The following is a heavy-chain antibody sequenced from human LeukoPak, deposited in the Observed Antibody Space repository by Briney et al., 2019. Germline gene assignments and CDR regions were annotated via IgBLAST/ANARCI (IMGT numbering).Heavy chain of an antibody. CDR2: IRYDGSNK. D-gene: IGHD3-10*01. Sequence: GVSLRLSCAASGFTFSSYGMHWVRQAPGKGLEWVAFIRYDGSNKYYADSVKGRFTISRDNSKNTLYLQMNSLRAEDTAVYYCAKDLYGSGSAFDYWGQGTLVTVSS. J-gene: IGHJ4*02. V-gene: IGHV3-30*02. CDR3: AKDLYGSGSAFDY. CDR1: GFTFSSYG.